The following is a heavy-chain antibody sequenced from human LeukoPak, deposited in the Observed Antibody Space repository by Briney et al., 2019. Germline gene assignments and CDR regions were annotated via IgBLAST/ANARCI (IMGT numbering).Heavy chain of an antibody. D-gene: IGHD2-2*01. CDR1: GGSITIGGYY. Sequence: KASETLSLTCTVSGGSITIGGYYWSWIRQHPGKGLEWIGYIYYSGSTNYNPSLKSRVTISADTSKNQFSLKVTSVTAADTAVYYXXRANDAYCSSTSCFSFDYWGQGTLVTVSS. J-gene: IGHJ4*02. CDR3: XRANDAYCSSTSCFSFDY. V-gene: IGHV4-31*03. CDR2: IYYSGST.